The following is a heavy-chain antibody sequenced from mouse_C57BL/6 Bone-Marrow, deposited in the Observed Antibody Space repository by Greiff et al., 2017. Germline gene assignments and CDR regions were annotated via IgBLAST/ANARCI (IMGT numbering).Heavy chain of an antibody. D-gene: IGHD1-1*01. CDR3: ARYYGGDYYAMDY. CDR2: INPSNGGT. V-gene: IGHV1-53*01. CDR1: GYTFTSYW. J-gene: IGHJ4*01. Sequence: VQLQQPGTELVKPGASVKLSCKASGYTFTSYWMHWVKQRPGQGLEWIGNINPSNGGTNYNEKFKSKATLTVDKSSITAYMQLSSLTSEDSAVYYCARYYGGDYYAMDYWGQGTSVTVSS.